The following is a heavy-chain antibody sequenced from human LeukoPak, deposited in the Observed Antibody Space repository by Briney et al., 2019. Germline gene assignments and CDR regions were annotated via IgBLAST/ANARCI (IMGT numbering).Heavy chain of an antibody. V-gene: IGHV1-18*01. D-gene: IGHD2-8*01. CDR1: GYTFSSYG. CDR2: ISGYNGDT. Sequence: GASVKVSCRTSGYTFSSYGFNWLRLAPGQGLEWLGWISGYNGDTNYAQRFQDRVTMTTDTSTRTVYMELRSLRSDDTAVYYCARDNGHKGVDYWGQGTLVTVSS. CDR3: ARDNGHKGVDY. J-gene: IGHJ4*02.